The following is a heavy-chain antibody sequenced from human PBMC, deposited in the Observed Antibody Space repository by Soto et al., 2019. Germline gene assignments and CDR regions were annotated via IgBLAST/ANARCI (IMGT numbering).Heavy chain of an antibody. V-gene: IGHV3-30*18. CDR3: AKDVRTSDYIWGSYRLDY. CDR1: GFTFSSYG. CDR2: ISYDGSNK. Sequence: GGSLRLSCAASGFTFSSYGMHWVRQAPGKGLEWVAVISYDGSNKYYADSVKGRFTISRDNSKNTLYLQMNSLRAEDTAVYYCAKDVRTSDYIWGSYRLDYWGQGTLVTVSS. D-gene: IGHD3-16*02. J-gene: IGHJ4*02.